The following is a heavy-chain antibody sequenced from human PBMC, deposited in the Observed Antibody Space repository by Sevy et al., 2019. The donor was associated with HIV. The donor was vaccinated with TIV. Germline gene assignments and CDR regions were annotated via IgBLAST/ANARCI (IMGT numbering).Heavy chain of an antibody. V-gene: IGHV3-30*02. CDR3: VKGPHPAVTTSYALDV. Sequence: GGSLRLSCAASGFIFKSYGMHWVRQAPGKGLEWMTFIRNDGSTKYYADSVRGRFTASRDNSKNTLYLQMNSLRPEDTAVYYCVKGPHPAVTTSYALDVWGQGTTVTVSS. CDR2: IRNDGSTK. D-gene: IGHD4-17*01. J-gene: IGHJ6*02. CDR1: GFIFKSYG.